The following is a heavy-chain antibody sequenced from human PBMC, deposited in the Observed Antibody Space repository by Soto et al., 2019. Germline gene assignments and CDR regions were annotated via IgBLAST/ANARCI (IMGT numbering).Heavy chain of an antibody. CDR2: IYWDDDK. CDR3: AQVIVLKVYAPHYNWFDP. V-gene: IGHV2-5*02. CDR1: GFSLSTSGVG. D-gene: IGHD2-8*01. Sequence: QITLKESGPTLVKPTQTLTLTCTFSGFSLSTSGVGVGWIRQPQGKALEWLALIYWDDDKRYSPSRKSRLTITMYTSKNQVVLTMTNMDPVDTATYYCAQVIVLKVYAPHYNWFDPWGQGTLVTVSS. J-gene: IGHJ5*02.